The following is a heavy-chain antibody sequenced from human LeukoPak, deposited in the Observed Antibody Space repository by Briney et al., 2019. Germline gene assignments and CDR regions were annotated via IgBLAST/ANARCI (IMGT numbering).Heavy chain of an antibody. V-gene: IGHV7-4-1*02. CDR1: GYTFTSYA. D-gene: IGHD3-9*01. CDR2: INTNTGNP. CDR3: ASPYYDILGGAFDI. J-gene: IGHJ3*02. Sequence: ASVKVSCKASGYTFTSYAMNWVRQAPGQGLEWMGWINTNTGNPTYAQGFTGRFVFSLDTSVSTAYLQISSLKAEDTAVHYCASPYYDILGGAFDIWGQGTMVTVSS.